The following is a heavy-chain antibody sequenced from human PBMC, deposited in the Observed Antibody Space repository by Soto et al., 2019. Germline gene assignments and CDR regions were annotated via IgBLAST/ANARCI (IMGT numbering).Heavy chain of an antibody. CDR1: GFTFNSSA. Sequence: GGSLRLPCTASGFTFNSSAMSWVRQATGKGLEWVSAISGSGGSTYYADSVKGRFTISRDNSKNTLYLQMNSLRAEDTAVYYCAKGLRFLEWLLTPPYWGQGTLVTVSS. CDR2: ISGSGGST. D-gene: IGHD3-3*01. J-gene: IGHJ4*02. CDR3: AKGLRFLEWLLTPPY. V-gene: IGHV3-23*01.